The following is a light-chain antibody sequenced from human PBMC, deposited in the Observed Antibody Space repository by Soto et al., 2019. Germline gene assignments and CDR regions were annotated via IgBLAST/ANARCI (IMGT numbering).Light chain of an antibody. Sequence: QSVLTQYASVSGSPGQSITISCTGTSSDVGGYNYVSWYRQHPGKAPKLMIYEVSNRPLGFSNRFSGSKSGNTASLTISGLQAEDEADYYCSSYTSSSTLYVFGTGTKVTVL. J-gene: IGLJ1*01. CDR3: SSYTSSSTLYV. CDR2: EVS. V-gene: IGLV2-14*01. CDR1: SSDVGGYNY.